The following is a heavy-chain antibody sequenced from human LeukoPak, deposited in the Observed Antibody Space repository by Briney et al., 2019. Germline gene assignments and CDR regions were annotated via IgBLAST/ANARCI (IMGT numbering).Heavy chain of an antibody. CDR3: ARGVYCGGDCYNWFGP. J-gene: IGHJ5*02. CDR1: GYSFTSYW. CDR2: IYPGDSDT. Sequence: GESLKISCKGSGYSFTSYWIGWVRQMPGKGLEWMGIIYPGDSDTRYSPSFQGQVTISADKSISTAYLQWSSLKASDTAMYYCARGVYCGGDCYNWFGPWGQGTLVTVSS. D-gene: IGHD2-21*02. V-gene: IGHV5-51*01.